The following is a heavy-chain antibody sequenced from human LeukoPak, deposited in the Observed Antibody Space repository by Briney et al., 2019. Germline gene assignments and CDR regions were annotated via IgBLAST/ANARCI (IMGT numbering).Heavy chain of an antibody. CDR1: GRSISSYY. Sequence: SQTLSLTCTASGRSISSYYWSWIRQPPGKGPEWIVYSYYSGITNYNPSLESRVTISVDKSNNQFSLKLTSVTAADTAVYYCARETNRGAFDIWGQGTMVTVSS. D-gene: IGHD2-8*01. CDR3: ARETNRGAFDI. V-gene: IGHV4-59*01. CDR2: SYYSGIT. J-gene: IGHJ3*02.